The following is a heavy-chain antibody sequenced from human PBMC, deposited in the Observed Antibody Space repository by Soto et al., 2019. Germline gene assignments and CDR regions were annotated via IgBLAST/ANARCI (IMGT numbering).Heavy chain of an antibody. V-gene: IGHV3-21*01. CDR2: ISSSSNYI. D-gene: IGHD2-21*02. J-gene: IGHJ5*02. Sequence: EVQLVESGGGLVKPGGSLRLSCAASGFTFSSCSMNWVRQAPGKGLEWVSSISSSSNYIYYADSVKGRFTISRDNAKNSLYLQMNSLRAEDTAVYYCASRPLGAYCGGDCYHNWFDPWGQGTLVTVSS. CDR1: GFTFSSCS. CDR3: ASRPLGAYCGGDCYHNWFDP.